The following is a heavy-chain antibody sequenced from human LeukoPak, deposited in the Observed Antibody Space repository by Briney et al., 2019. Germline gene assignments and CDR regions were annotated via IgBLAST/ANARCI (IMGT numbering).Heavy chain of an antibody. CDR2: ISYDGSNK. V-gene: IGHV3-30*04. D-gene: IGHD3-10*01. Sequence: GRSLRLSCAASGFTFSSYAMHWVRQAPGKGLEWVAVISYDGSNKYYADSVKGRFTISRDNSKNTLYLQMNSLRAEDTAVYYCARDFSYYYGSGSYFDYWGQGTLVTVSS. J-gene: IGHJ4*02. CDR1: GFTFSSYA. CDR3: ARDFSYYYGSGSYFDY.